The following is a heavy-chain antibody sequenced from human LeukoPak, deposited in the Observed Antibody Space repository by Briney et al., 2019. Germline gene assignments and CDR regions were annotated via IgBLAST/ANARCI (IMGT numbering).Heavy chain of an antibody. V-gene: IGHV3-49*04. CDR3: VRWDSRYFDY. CDR2: IRSKAYGGTT. Sequence: ALTLSSTASGFTCGDHAMGWVRKAPGKGLDLVGFIRSKAYGGTTEYAASVKGRFTISGDDSKSIAYLQMNSLKTEDTAVYYCVRWDSRYFDYWGQGTLVTVSS. D-gene: IGHD6-13*01. CDR1: GFTCGDHA. J-gene: IGHJ4*02.